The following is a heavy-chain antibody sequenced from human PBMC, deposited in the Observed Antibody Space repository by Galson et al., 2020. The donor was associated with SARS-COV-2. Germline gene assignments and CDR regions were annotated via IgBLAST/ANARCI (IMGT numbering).Heavy chain of an antibody. J-gene: IGHJ4*02. CDR3: AKNTYPPRTDY. Sequence: GGSLRLSCAASGFTFSSFTMCWVRQAPAAGLEWVSSIGSGGGTYYEDSAKGRFTISRDNSKNTLYLQMNSLRAEDTAVYYCAKNTYPPRTDYGGQGTLVTVSS. CDR1: GFTFSSFT. CDR2: IGSGGGT. V-gene: IGHV3-23*01.